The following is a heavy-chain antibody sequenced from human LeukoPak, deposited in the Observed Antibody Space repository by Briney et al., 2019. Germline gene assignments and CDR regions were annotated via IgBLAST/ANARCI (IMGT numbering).Heavy chain of an antibody. CDR3: ARDSRYCGGDCFDP. Sequence: GGSLRLSCTASTFFINSYTMTWVRQAPGKGLEWVSAISGSGGSTYYADSVKGRFTISRDNSKNTLYLQMNNLRAEDTAVYYCARDSRYCGGDCFDPWGQGTLVTISS. V-gene: IGHV3-23*01. D-gene: IGHD2-21*01. CDR1: TFFINSYT. J-gene: IGHJ5*02. CDR2: ISGSGGST.